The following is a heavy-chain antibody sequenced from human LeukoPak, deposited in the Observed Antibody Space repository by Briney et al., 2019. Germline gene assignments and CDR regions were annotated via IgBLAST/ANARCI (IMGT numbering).Heavy chain of an antibody. V-gene: IGHV4-4*07. CDR3: AKDPRNYDFWSGYRDY. CDR1: GGSISSYY. CDR2: IYTSGST. Sequence: SETLSLTCTVSGGSISSYYWSWIRQPAGKGLEWIGRIYTSGSTNYNPSLKSRVTMSVDTSKNQFSLKLSSVTAADTAVYYCAKDPRNYDFWSGYRDYWGQGTLVTVSS. J-gene: IGHJ4*02. D-gene: IGHD3-3*01.